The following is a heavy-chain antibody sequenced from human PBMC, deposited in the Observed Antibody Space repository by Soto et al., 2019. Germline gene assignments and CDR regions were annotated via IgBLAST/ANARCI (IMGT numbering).Heavy chain of an antibody. J-gene: IGHJ4*02. CDR3: AKDRVYYGSGSYYYYFDY. CDR2: ISGSGGST. D-gene: IGHD3-10*01. V-gene: IGHV3-23*01. Sequence: GGSLRLSCAASGFTFSSYAMSWVRQAPGKGLEWVSAISGSGGSTYYADSVKGRFTISRDNSKNTLYLQMNSLRAEDTAVYYCAKDRVYYGSGSYYYYFDYWGQGTLVTVSS. CDR1: GFTFSSYA.